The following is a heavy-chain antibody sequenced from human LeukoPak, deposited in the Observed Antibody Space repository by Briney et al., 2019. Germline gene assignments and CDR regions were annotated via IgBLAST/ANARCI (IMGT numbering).Heavy chain of an antibody. D-gene: IGHD4-17*01. Sequence: GGSLRLSCAASGFTFSSYGMHWVRQAPGKGLEWVALIWFDGTYEYYADSVKGRFTISRDNSNKTLYLQMNSLRAEDTAGYYCAKERDYAEDMDVWGKGTTVTVSS. CDR1: GFTFSSYG. CDR3: AKERDYAEDMDV. CDR2: IWFDGTYE. J-gene: IGHJ6*03. V-gene: IGHV3-33*06.